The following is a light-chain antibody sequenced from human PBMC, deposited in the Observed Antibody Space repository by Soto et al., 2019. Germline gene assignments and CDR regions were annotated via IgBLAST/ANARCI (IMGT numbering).Light chain of an antibody. CDR2: SNN. Sequence: QYVLTQPPAASGTPGQRVTISCSGRSSNIGSNYVYWYQQLPGTAPKLLIYSNNQRPSGVPDRFSGSKSGTSASLAISGLRSEDEAEYYCAAWDDSLSGPVFGGGTKVTVL. CDR3: AAWDDSLSGPV. V-gene: IGLV1-47*02. CDR1: SSNIGSNY. J-gene: IGLJ2*01.